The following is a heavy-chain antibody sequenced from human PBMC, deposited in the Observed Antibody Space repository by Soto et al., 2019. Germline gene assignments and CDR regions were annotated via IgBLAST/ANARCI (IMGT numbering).Heavy chain of an antibody. J-gene: IGHJ6*02. D-gene: IGHD2-2*01. CDR2: ISAYNGNT. CDR3: AREGYCSSTSCPDTYYYGMDV. V-gene: IGHV1-18*01. CDR1: GYTFTSYG. Sequence: ASVKVSCKASGYTFTSYGISWVRQAPGQGLEWMGWISAYNGNTNYAQKLQGRVTMTTDTSTSTAYMELRSLRSDDTAVYYCAREGYCSSTSCPDTYYYGMDVWGQGTTVTVSS.